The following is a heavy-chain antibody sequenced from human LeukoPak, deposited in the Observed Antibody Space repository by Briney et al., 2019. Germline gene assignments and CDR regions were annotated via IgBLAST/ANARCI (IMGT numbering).Heavy chain of an antibody. CDR3: ARDYDEYSSSSGYFDY. CDR2: INPNSGGT. Sequence: ASVKVSCKASGYTFTGYYMHWVRQAPGQGLEWMGWINPNSGGTNYAQKFQGWVTMTRDTSISTAYMELSRLRSDDTAVYYCARDYDEYSSSSGYFDYWGQGTLVTVSS. J-gene: IGHJ4*02. D-gene: IGHD6-6*01. V-gene: IGHV1-2*04. CDR1: GYTFTGYY.